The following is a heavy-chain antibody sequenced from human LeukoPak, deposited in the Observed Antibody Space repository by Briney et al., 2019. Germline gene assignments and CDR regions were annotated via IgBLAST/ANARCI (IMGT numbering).Heavy chain of an antibody. J-gene: IGHJ3*02. CDR1: GFTFSSHW. CDR2: INSDGSST. D-gene: IGHD6-19*01. Sequence: GGSLRLSCAASGFTFSSHWMHWVRQAPGKGLVWVSRINSDGSSTSYADSVKGRFTISRDNAKNSLYLQMNSLRAEDTAVYYCARGRPGSGWRGDAFDIWGQGTMVTVSS. V-gene: IGHV3-74*01. CDR3: ARGRPGSGWRGDAFDI.